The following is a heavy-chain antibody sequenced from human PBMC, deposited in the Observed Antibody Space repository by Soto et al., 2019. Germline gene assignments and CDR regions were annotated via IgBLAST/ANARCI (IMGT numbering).Heavy chain of an antibody. CDR2: IWFDGTNK. V-gene: IGHV3-33*01. D-gene: IGHD2-15*01. CDR3: ARGKLSSDY. J-gene: IGHJ4*02. CDR1: GFTFSNFD. Sequence: QVHLVESGGGVVQPGRSLRLSCAASGFTFSNFDMHWVRQAPGEGLEWVAIIWFDGTNKFYADSVKGRFTISRDNFRNTVYLQMNSLRAEDTAVYYCARGKLSSDYWGQGTLVTVS.